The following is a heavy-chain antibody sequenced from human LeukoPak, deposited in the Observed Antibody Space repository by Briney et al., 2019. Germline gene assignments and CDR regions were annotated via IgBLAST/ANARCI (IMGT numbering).Heavy chain of an antibody. CDR1: GGSISGYY. CDR2: NYYSGST. V-gene: IGHV4-59*01. D-gene: IGHD1-1*01. J-gene: IGHJ3*02. CDR3: ARGNWLPGFDI. Sequence: SETLSLTCTVSGGSISGYYWTWIRQPPGKGLEWIGFNYYSGSTNYNSSLKSRVTISVDTSKNHFSLKLSSVTATDTAIYYCARGNWLPGFDIWGQGTLVTVSS.